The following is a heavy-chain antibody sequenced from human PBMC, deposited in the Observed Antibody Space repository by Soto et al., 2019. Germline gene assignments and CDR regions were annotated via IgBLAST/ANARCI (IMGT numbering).Heavy chain of an antibody. J-gene: IGHJ4*02. V-gene: IGHV4-59*08. CDR3: AGAAGDY. Sequence: QVQLQESGPGLVKPSETLSLTCTVSGGSISSYYWSWIRQPPGKGLEWIGYIYYSGSTNYNPSLKSRVTISVDTSKNQFSLKLSSVTAADTAVYYCAGAAGDYWGQGTLVTVSS. CDR2: IYYSGST. CDR1: GGSISSYY. D-gene: IGHD6-13*01.